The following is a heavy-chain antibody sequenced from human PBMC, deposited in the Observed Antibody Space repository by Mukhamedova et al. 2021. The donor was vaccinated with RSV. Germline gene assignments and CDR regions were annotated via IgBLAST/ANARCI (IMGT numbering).Heavy chain of an antibody. CDR3: ATYSSSNTHY. J-gene: IGHJ4*01. CDR1: GGSLSGNS. V-gene: IGHV4-34*01. D-gene: IGHD6-19*01. CDR2: IYHTGGT. Sequence: GGSLSGNSWSWIRQSPGKGLEWIGEIYHTGGTSYNPSLKSRVTISVDTSKNQFSLILTSVTAADTAVYYCATYSSSNTHYWGHGT.